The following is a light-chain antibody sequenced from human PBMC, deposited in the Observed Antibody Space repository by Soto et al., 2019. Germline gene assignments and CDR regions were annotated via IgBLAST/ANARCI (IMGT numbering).Light chain of an antibody. V-gene: IGKV1-33*01. Sequence: DIQMTQSPSSLSASVGDRVTITCQASQNINNYLNWYQQKPGRAPKLLIYDASNLEAGVPSRFRGSGSGTDFTFTISRLQPEDIATYYCHQSYTTPRTFGQGTKLEIK. CDR3: HQSYTTPRT. CDR1: QNINNY. J-gene: IGKJ2*01. CDR2: DAS.